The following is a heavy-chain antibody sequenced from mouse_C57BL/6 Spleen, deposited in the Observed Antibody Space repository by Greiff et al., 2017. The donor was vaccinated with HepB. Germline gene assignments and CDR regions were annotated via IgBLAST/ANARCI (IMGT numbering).Heavy chain of an antibody. V-gene: IGHV1-85*01. Sequence: QVQLQQSGPELVKPGASVKLSCKASGYTFTSYDINWVKQRPGQGLEWIGWIYPRDGSTKYNEKFKGKATLTVDTSYSTAYMELHSLTSEDSAVYFCSREENPYSYGSSPAWFAYWGQGTLVTVSA. CDR3: SREENPYSYGSSPAWFAY. CDR2: IYPRDGST. J-gene: IGHJ3*01. CDR1: GYTFTSYD. D-gene: IGHD1-1*01.